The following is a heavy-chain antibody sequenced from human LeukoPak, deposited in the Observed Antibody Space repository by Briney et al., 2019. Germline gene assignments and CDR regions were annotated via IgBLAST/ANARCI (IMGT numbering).Heavy chain of an antibody. D-gene: IGHD6-6*01. CDR1: GGSISSRTYY. CDR2: IYYSGTT. V-gene: IGHV4-39*07. J-gene: IGHJ6*03. CDR3: ARDFSSSSTVYYYYYMDV. Sequence: SETLSLTCTVSGGSISSRTYYWGWIRQPPGKGLEWIGTIYYSGTTYYNPSLKSRVTISLDTSKNQFSLKLSSVTATDTAIYYCARDFSSSSTVYYYYYMDVWGKGTTVTVSS.